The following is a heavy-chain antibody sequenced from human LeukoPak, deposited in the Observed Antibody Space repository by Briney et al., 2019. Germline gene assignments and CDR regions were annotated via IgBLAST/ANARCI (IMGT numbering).Heavy chain of an antibody. CDR3: AKPAVAGTRIDWFDP. Sequence: PGGSLRLSCAASGFTFSNYAMSWVRQSPGKGLEWVSGISGSSGGSPNYADSVKGRFTVSRDNSKNTLYLQTNSLRAEDTAVYYCAKPAVAGTRIDWFDPWGQGTLVTVSS. V-gene: IGHV3-23*01. CDR2: ISGSSGGSP. D-gene: IGHD6-19*01. CDR1: GFTFSNYA. J-gene: IGHJ5*02.